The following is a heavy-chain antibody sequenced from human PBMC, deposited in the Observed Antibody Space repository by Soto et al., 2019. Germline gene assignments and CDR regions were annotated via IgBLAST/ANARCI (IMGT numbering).Heavy chain of an antibody. V-gene: IGHV3-21*01. D-gene: IGHD6-13*01. Sequence: GGSLRLSCAASGSTFSSYSMNWVRQAPGKGLEWVSSISSSSSYIYYADSVKGRFTISRDNAKNSLYLQMNSLRAEDTAVYYCARATWGSSRDNAFDIWGQGTMVTVSS. CDR1: GSTFSSYS. J-gene: IGHJ3*02. CDR2: ISSSSSYI. CDR3: ARATWGSSRDNAFDI.